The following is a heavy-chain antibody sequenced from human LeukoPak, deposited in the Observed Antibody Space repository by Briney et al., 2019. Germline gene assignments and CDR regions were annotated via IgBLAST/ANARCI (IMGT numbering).Heavy chain of an antibody. J-gene: IGHJ1*01. CDR3: ARGGKRAVAGTRSPQYFHH. Sequence: PGGSLRLSCAASGFTFSSYGMHWVRQAPGKGLEWVAFIRYDGSNKYYADSVKGRFTISRDNSKNTLYLQMNSLRAEDTAVYYCARGGKRAVAGTRSPQYFHHWGQGTLVTVSS. V-gene: IGHV3-30*02. CDR1: GFTFSSYG. D-gene: IGHD6-19*01. CDR2: IRYDGSNK.